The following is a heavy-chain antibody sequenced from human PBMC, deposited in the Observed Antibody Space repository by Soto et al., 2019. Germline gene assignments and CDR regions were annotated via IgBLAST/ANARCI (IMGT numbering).Heavy chain of an antibody. CDR1: GFTFNYYW. D-gene: IGHD2-21*02. Sequence: EVQLVESEGGLVQRGGSLRLSCAASGFTFNYYWMHWVRQAPGQGLVWVSHIHSDGSSTTYADSVKGRFTISRDNAKNKLYLQMNSLRAEDTDVYYCARGDKGGFDLWGQGTTVTVSS. J-gene: IGHJ3*01. CDR2: IHSDGSST. V-gene: IGHV3-74*01. CDR3: ARGDKGGFDL.